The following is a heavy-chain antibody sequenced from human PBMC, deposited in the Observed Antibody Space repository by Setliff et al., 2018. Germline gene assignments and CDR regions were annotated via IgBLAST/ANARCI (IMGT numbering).Heavy chain of an antibody. CDR3: ARTTGYRLEGDFDY. V-gene: IGHV3-11*01. D-gene: IGHD3-16*01. CDR1: GFTFSNYY. J-gene: IGHJ4*02. Sequence: GESLKISCAASGFTFSNYYMTGIRQAPGKGLEWISYIHDSGNPTYYADSVKGRFTVSRDNAKNSLYLQMTSLRAEDTAIYYCARTTGYRLEGDFDYWGQGTLVTVSS. CDR2: IHDSGNPT.